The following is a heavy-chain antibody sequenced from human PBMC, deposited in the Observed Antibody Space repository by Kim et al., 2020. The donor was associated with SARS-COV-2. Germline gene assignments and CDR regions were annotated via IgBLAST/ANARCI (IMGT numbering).Heavy chain of an antibody. CDR2: IYSGGST. CDR1: GFTVSSNY. CDR3: ARAGDSETYYYDSSGYYVSYYGMDV. J-gene: IGHJ6*02. Sequence: GGSLRLSCAASGFTVSSNYMSWVRQAPGKGLEWVSVIYSGGSTYYADSVKGRFTISRHNSKNTLYLQMNSLRAEDTAVYYCARAGDSETYYYDSSGYYVSYYGMDVWGQGTTVTVSS. V-gene: IGHV3-53*04. D-gene: IGHD3-22*01.